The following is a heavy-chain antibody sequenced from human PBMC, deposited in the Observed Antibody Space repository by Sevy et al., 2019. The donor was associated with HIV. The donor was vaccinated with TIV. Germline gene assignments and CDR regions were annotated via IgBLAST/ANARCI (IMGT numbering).Heavy chain of an antibody. V-gene: IGHV3-43*01. CDR1: GFTFDDYT. CDR3: AKDMAGRGYGGNSVDFDY. J-gene: IGHJ4*02. Sequence: GGSLRLSCAASGFTFDDYTMHWVRQAPGKGLEWVSLISWDGGSTYYAHSVKGRFTISRDNSKNSLYLQMNSLRTEDTALYYCAKDMAGRGYGGNSVDFDYWGQGTLVTVSS. D-gene: IGHD4-17*01. CDR2: ISWDGGST.